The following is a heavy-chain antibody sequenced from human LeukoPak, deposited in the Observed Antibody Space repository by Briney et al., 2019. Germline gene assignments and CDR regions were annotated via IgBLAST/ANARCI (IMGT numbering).Heavy chain of an antibody. CDR3: VSFYETY. V-gene: IGHV3-74*01. D-gene: IGHD2-2*01. J-gene: IGHJ4*02. Sequence: GGSLRLSCAASGNYWMHLVRQAPGKGLLWVSHINSDGSWTTYADSVKGRFTISKDNAKNTVYLQMNNLRAEDTAVYYCVSFYETYWGRGTLVTVSS. CDR1: GNYW. CDR2: INSDGSWT.